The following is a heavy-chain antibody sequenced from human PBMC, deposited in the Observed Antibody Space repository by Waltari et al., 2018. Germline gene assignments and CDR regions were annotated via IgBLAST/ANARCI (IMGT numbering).Heavy chain of an antibody. J-gene: IGHJ5*01. V-gene: IGHV3-23*01. CDR3: AKPARGVIEDWFDS. Sequence: EVQLLQSGGGLVQPGGSLKLSCVASGFTFSSFAMGWVRQAPGKGLEWVSGVSGTGGLKYYADSVKGRFTISRDNAKNTVYLEISSRRADDTAVYYCAKPARGVIEDWFDSWGQGSLVSVSS. CDR2: VSGTGGLK. D-gene: IGHD3-10*01. CDR1: GFTFSSFA.